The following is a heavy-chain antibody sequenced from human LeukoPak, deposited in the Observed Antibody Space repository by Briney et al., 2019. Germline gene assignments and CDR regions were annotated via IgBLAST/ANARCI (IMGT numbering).Heavy chain of an antibody. CDR3: AREYDSRARFDS. D-gene: IGHD4-11*01. CDR2: IGYSGSPI. Sequence: QPGGSLRLSCAGSGDSFISHTMIWVRQAPGKGLEWISYIGYSGSPIYYADSVKGRFGISRDDAKTSLYLHMNSLRAEDTAFYYCAREYDSRARFDSWGQGILVTVSS. J-gene: IGHJ4*02. V-gene: IGHV3-48*01. CDR1: GDSFISHT.